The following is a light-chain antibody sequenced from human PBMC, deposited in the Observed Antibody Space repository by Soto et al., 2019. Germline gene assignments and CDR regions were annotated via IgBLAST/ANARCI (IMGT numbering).Light chain of an antibody. CDR1: QPISSHRY. Sequence: EIVLTQSPATLSVSPGERVTLSWRASQPISSHRYLAWYQQKPGQAPRLLIHDVSDRATGIPARFSGSGSGTDFTLTISSLEPEDFSVYYCQQRSSWPLTFGGGTKV. J-gene: IGKJ4*01. V-gene: IGKV3-11*01. CDR2: DVS. CDR3: QQRSSWPLT.